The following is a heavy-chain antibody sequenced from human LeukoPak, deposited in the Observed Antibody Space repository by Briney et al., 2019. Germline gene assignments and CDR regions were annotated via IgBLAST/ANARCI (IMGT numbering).Heavy chain of an antibody. V-gene: IGHV3-48*01. CDR2: ISSSSSTI. CDR1: AFTFSGSA. D-gene: IGHD4-17*01. J-gene: IGHJ4*02. CDR3: ARDDYGDGFDY. Sequence: GGSLRLSCAASAFTFSGSAMSWVRQAPGKGLEWVSYISSSSSTIYYADSVKGRFTISRDYGKNSLHLQMNSLRVEDTAVYYCARDDYGDGFDYWGQGTLVTVSS.